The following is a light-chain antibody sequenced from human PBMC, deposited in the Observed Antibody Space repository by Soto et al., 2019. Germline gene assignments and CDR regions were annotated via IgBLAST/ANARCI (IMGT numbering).Light chain of an antibody. CDR1: QSVRSNY. Sequence: EIVLTQSPGTLSLSPGERATLSCRASQSVRSNYLAWYQQKPGRAPRLLIYGASSRATGIPDRFSGSGSGTDFTLTISRLEPEDFAVYYCQQRSKWPETFGQGTKVEIK. J-gene: IGKJ2*01. CDR3: QQRSKWPET. V-gene: IGKV3D-20*02. CDR2: GAS.